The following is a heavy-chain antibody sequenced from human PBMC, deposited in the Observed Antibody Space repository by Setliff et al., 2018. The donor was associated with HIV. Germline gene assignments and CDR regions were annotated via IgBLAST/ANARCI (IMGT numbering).Heavy chain of an antibody. CDR1: GDTFTSYD. V-gene: IGHV1-8*02. CDR3: ATERAGPWGNYNYYYMDV. J-gene: IGHJ6*03. D-gene: IGHD3-16*01. CDR2: MTPYSGNT. Sequence: GASVKVSCKTSGDTFTSYDINWVRQAAGHGLEWMGWMTPYSGNTGYAQKFQGRVSMTRNTSISTAYMELSSLRSEDTAVYYCATERAGPWGNYNYYYMDVWGRGTTVTVSS.